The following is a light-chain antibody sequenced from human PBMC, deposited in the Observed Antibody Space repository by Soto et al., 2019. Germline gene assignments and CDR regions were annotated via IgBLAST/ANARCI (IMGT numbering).Light chain of an antibody. V-gene: IGKV1-39*01. J-gene: IGKJ1*01. CDR1: QSISTY. Sequence: DILMTQSPSSLSASVGDRVTITCRASQSISTYLNWYQQKPGRAPKLLIYAASSLQSGVPSRFRGSGSGTDFTLTISSLQPEDFATYSCQQSDSIPHTFGQGTKVEIK. CDR3: QQSDSIPHT. CDR2: AAS.